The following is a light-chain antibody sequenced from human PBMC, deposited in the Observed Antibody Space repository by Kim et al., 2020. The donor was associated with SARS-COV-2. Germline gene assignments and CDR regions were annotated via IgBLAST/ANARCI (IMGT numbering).Light chain of an antibody. CDR2: WAS. CDR1: QSVLSSANDKNY. Sequence: DIVMTQSPDSLAVSLGERATINCKSSQSVLSSANDKNYLAWYQQKPGQPPNLLISWASTRESGVPDRFSGSGSGTDFTLTISSLQTEDVAVYYCQQYYTTPWTFGQGTKVDIK. J-gene: IGKJ1*01. CDR3: QQYYTTPWT. V-gene: IGKV4-1*01.